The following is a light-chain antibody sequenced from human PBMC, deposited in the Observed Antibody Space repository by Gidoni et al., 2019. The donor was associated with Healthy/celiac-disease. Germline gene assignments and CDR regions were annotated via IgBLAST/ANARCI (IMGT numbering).Light chain of an antibody. CDR1: QSVSSSY. CDR3: QQYGSSPLYT. V-gene: IGKV3-20*01. Sequence: VLTQSPGTLSLSPGERATLSCRALQSVSSSYLSWYQQKPGKAPGLLIYGAYSRATGIPVWCCSSGSGSAFTLTISRLEPADFAVYYCQQYGSSPLYTFGQXTKLEIK. J-gene: IGKJ2*01. CDR2: GAY.